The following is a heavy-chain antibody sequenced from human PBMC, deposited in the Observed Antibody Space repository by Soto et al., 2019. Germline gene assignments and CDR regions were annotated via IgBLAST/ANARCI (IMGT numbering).Heavy chain of an antibody. CDR3: AILGGERGYCSGGSCPFDY. V-gene: IGHV1-2*04. J-gene: IGHJ4*02. Sequence: QVQLVQSVAEVKKPGASVKVSCKASGYTFTGYYMHWVRQAPGQGLEWMGWINPNSGGTNYAQKFQGWVTMTRDTSISTAYMELSRLRSDDTAVYYCAILGGERGYCSGGSCPFDYWGQGTLVTVSS. CDR1: GYTFTGYY. CDR2: INPNSGGT. D-gene: IGHD2-15*01.